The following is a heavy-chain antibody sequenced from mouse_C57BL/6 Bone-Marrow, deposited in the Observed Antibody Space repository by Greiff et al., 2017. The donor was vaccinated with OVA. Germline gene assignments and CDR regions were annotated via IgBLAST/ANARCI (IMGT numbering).Heavy chain of an antibody. D-gene: IGHD2-3*01. CDR1: GYSITSGYD. Sequence: DVKLVESGPGMVKPSQSLSLTCTVTGYSITSGYDWHWIRHFPGNKLEWMGYISYSGSTNYNPSLKSRISITHDTSKNHFFLKLNSVTTEDTATYYCARVGDDGYAMDYWGQGTSVTVSS. CDR3: ARVGDDGYAMDY. J-gene: IGHJ4*01. V-gene: IGHV3-1*01. CDR2: ISYSGST.